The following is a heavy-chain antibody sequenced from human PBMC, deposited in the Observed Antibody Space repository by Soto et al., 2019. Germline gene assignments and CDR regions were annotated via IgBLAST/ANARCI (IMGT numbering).Heavy chain of an antibody. CDR2: IIPIFGTA. J-gene: IGHJ5*01. Sequence: ASVKVSCKASGGTFSSYAISWVRQAPGQGLEWMGGIIPIFGTANYAQKFQGRVTITADESTSTAYMELSSLRSEDTAVYYCARAKSVTMVRGVIWANWFDSWG. D-gene: IGHD3-10*01. CDR1: GGTFSSYA. V-gene: IGHV1-69*13. CDR3: ARAKSVTMVRGVIWANWFDS.